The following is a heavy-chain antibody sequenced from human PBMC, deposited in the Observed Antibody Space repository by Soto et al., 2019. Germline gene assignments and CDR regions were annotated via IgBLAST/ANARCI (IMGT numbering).Heavy chain of an antibody. Sequence: GGSLRLSCAASGFTFSSYAMSWVRQAPGKGLEWVSAISGSGGSTYYADSVKGRFTISRDNSKNTLYLQMNSLRAEDTAVYYCEKGIGGIQYYYYGMDVWGQGTTVTVSS. V-gene: IGHV3-23*01. CDR3: EKGIGGIQYYYYGMDV. CDR1: GFTFSSYA. D-gene: IGHD3-16*01. CDR2: ISGSGGST. J-gene: IGHJ6*02.